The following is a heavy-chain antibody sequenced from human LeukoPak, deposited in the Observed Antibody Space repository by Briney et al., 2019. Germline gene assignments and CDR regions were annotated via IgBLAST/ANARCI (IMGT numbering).Heavy chain of an antibody. Sequence: SETLSLTCAVYGGSFSGYYWSWIRQPPGKGLEWIGEINHSGSTNYNPSLKSRVTISVDTSKNQFSLKLSSVTAADTAVYYCARRGTVTKWGKGMDVWGQGTTVTVSS. CDR1: GGSFSGYY. V-gene: IGHV4-34*01. CDR2: INHSGST. J-gene: IGHJ6*02. D-gene: IGHD4-17*01. CDR3: ARRGTVTKWGKGMDV.